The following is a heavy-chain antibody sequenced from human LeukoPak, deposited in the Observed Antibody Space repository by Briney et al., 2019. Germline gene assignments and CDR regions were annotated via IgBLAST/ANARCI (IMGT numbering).Heavy chain of an antibody. CDR3: ARGRGEVAGDTFDM. D-gene: IGHD6-19*01. V-gene: IGHV3-23*01. J-gene: IGHJ3*02. CDR1: GFTFSSYA. CDR2: ISCSGGST. Sequence: AGPLRLSCAASGFTFSSYAMSWVRQAPGKGLEWVSAISCSGGSTYYADSVKGRFTISRDNSKNTLYLQRNSLRAEDMAVYHCARGRGEVAGDTFDMWGQGTMVTVSS.